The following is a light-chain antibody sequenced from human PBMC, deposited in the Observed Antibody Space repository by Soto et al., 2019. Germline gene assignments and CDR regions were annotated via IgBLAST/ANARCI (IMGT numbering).Light chain of an antibody. CDR1: QDISNY. CDR3: QQYDNRSPLT. V-gene: IGKV1-33*01. J-gene: IGKJ4*01. CDR2: DAS. Sequence: DIQMTQSPSSLSASVGDRVTITCQASQDISNYLNWYQQKPGKAPKLLIYDASNLETGVPSRFSGSGSGTDFTFTISSLQPEDIATYYCQQYDNRSPLTFGGGTKVEI.